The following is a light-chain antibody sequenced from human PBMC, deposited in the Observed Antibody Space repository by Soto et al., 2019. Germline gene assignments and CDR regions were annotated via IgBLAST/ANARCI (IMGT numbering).Light chain of an antibody. CDR2: GAS. Sequence: EILLTQSPGTLSLSPGERATLSCRASQSVRNSYLAWYQQKPGQAPRLLIYGASGRATGIPDRFSGSGSGTDFTLTISRLEPEDFAVYYFQQYGSSPYTFGQRTKLEI. CDR1: QSVRNSY. CDR3: QQYGSSPYT. V-gene: IGKV3-20*01. J-gene: IGKJ2*01.